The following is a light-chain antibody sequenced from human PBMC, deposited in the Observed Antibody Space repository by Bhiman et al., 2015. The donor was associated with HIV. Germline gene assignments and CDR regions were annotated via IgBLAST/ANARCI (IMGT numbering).Light chain of an antibody. Sequence: QSALTQPASVSGSPGQSITISCTGTSSDVGGYNYVSWYQQHPGKAPKLMIYDVSQRPSGVSNRFSGSKSGNTASLTISGLQAEDEADYYCSSYTSSNTYVFGTGTKVTVL. CDR1: SSDVGGYNY. V-gene: IGLV2-14*03. J-gene: IGLJ1*01. CDR3: SSYTSSNTYV. CDR2: DVS.